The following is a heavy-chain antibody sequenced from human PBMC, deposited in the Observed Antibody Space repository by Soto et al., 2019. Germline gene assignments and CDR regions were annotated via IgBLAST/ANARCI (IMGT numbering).Heavy chain of an antibody. D-gene: IGHD6-25*01. V-gene: IGHV1-2*02. CDR3: AREGGSETLQSSHNWFDT. CDR1: GYTFTDYH. CDR2: INANNGGA. Sequence: QVQLVQSGAEVKKPGASVKVSCKASGYTFTDYHIHWVRQAPGQGLEFMGWINANNGGAGSAQRFQGRVTVTRDTSISTVYMELSNLRSDDTAVYYCAREGGSETLQSSHNWFDTWGQGTLVSVSS. J-gene: IGHJ5*02.